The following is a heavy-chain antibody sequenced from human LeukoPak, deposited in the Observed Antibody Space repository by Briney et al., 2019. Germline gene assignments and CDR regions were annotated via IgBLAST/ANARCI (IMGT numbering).Heavy chain of an antibody. Sequence: SQTLSLTCAISGDSVSSNSGVWTWIRQSPSRGFEWLGRTFYRSKWYNHYAVSVKSRITINPDTSKNQFSLQLNSVTPEDTAVYYCAREAAAGWVDYWGQGTLVTVPS. V-gene: IGHV6-1*01. CDR3: AREAAAGWVDY. J-gene: IGHJ4*02. D-gene: IGHD6-13*01. CDR2: TFYRSKWYN. CDR1: GDSVSSNSGV.